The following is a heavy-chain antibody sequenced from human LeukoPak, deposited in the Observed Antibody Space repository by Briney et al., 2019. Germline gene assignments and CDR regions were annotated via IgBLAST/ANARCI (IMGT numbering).Heavy chain of an antibody. CDR1: GGTFSSYA. V-gene: IGHV1-69*04. CDR2: IIPILGIA. J-gene: IGHJ1*01. CDR3: AHSSGYIESAEYFQH. Sequence: GASVKVSCKASGGTFSSYAISWVRQAPGQGLEWMGRIIPILGIANYAQKFQGRVTITADKSTSTAYMELSSLRSEDTAVYYCAHSSGYIESAEYFQHWGQGTLVTVSS. D-gene: IGHD3-22*01.